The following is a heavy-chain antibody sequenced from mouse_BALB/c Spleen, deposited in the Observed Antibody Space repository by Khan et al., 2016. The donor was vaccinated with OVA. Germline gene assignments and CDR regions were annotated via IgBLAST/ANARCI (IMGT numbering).Heavy chain of an antibody. D-gene: IGHD1-1*02. CDR1: GYTFTDYA. J-gene: IGHJ3*01. CDR2: ISTNYGDA. Sequence: QVQLQQSGAELVRPGVSVKISCKASGYTFTDYAMHWVKQRYAKNLEWIGVISTNYGDADYSQKFQGKASMTVDRSSSTVYMDLARLTSEDSAIYYCVRGGKFAYWGQGTLVTVSA. CDR3: VRGGKFAY. V-gene: IGHV1S137*01.